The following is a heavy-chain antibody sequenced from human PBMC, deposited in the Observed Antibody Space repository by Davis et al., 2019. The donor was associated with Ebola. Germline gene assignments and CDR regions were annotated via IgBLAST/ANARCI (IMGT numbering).Heavy chain of an antibody. V-gene: IGHV3-48*02. CDR2: INSISTTK. J-gene: IGHJ3*02. D-gene: IGHD6-13*01. CDR3: ATIRSTIATADRDI. CDR1: GFTFSTYS. Sequence: GESLKISCAASGFTFSTYSFNWVRQAPGKGLEWVSYINSISTTKYYADSVKGRFTISRDNAKNSLYLQMTSLRDEDTAVYYSATIRSTIATADRDIWGQGTMVTVSS.